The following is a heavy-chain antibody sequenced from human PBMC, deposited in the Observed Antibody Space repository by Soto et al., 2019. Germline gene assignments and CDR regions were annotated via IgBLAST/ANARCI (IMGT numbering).Heavy chain of an antibody. CDR3: ARGRLEGHYLDY. D-gene: IGHD4-17*01. V-gene: IGHV4-31*03. J-gene: IGHJ4*02. Sequence: SETLSLTCTVSGGSISSGGYYWSWIRQHPGKGLEWIGYIYYSGSTYYNPSLKSRVTISVDTSKNQFSLKLSSVTAADTAVYYCARGRLEGHYLDYWGQGTLVTVSA. CDR2: IYYSGST. CDR1: GGSISSGGYY.